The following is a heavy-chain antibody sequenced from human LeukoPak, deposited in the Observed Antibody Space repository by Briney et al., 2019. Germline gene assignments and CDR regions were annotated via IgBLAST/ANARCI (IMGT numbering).Heavy chain of an antibody. D-gene: IGHD2-2*01. Sequence: PSETLSLTCTVSGGSINTYYWSWIRQPPGKGLEWIGNIYYSGSANYNPSLKSRVTVLVDTSKNQFSLELSSVTAADTAVYYCARVGVTAALGLNWFDPWGQGTLVTVSS. CDR2: IYYSGSA. V-gene: IGHV4-59*01. J-gene: IGHJ5*02. CDR3: ARVGVTAALGLNWFDP. CDR1: GGSINTYY.